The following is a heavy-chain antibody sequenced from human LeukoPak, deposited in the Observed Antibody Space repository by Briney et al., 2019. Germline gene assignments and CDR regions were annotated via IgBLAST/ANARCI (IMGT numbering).Heavy chain of an antibody. CDR3: ARGRDTVVVPAAVDY. CDR2: ISSSGSTI. D-gene: IGHD2-2*01. Sequence: GGSLRLSCAASGFTFSSYAMSWVRQAPGKGLEWVSYISSSGSTIYYADSVKGRFTISRDNAKNSPSLQMNSLRAEDTAVYFCARGRDTVVVPAAVDYWGQGTLVTVSS. J-gene: IGHJ4*02. V-gene: IGHV3-48*01. CDR1: GFTFSSYA.